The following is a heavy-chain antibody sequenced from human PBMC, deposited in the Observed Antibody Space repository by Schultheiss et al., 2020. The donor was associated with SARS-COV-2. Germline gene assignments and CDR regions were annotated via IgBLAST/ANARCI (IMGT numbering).Heavy chain of an antibody. Sequence: SVKVSCKASGYTFTSYDINWVRQAPGQGLEWMGRIIPILGIANYAQKFQGRVTITADKSTSTAYMELSSLRSEDTAVYYCARARSTAMDDWGQGTLVTVSS. CDR1: GYTFTSYD. CDR2: IIPILGIA. V-gene: IGHV1-69*04. D-gene: IGHD5-18*01. J-gene: IGHJ4*02. CDR3: ARARSTAMDD.